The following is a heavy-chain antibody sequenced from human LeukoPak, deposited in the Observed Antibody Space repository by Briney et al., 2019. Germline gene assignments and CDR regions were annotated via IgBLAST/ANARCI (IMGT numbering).Heavy chain of an antibody. CDR1: GGTFSSYA. Sequence: EASVKVSCTASGGTFSSYAISWVRQAPGQGLEWMGRIIPILGIANYAQKFQGRVTITADKSTSTAYMELSSLRSEDTAVYYCARVGHYYDSSGYVYGVTNYFDYWGQGTLVTVSS. J-gene: IGHJ4*02. CDR3: ARVGHYYDSSGYVYGVTNYFDY. CDR2: IIPILGIA. D-gene: IGHD3-22*01. V-gene: IGHV1-69*04.